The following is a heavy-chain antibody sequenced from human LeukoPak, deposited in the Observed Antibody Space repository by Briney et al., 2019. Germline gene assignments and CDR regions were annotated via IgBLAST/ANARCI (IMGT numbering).Heavy chain of an antibody. V-gene: IGHV1-8*03. CDR3: ASLTGSDAFDI. CDR1: GYTFTSYD. J-gene: IGHJ3*02. D-gene: IGHD1-20*01. Sequence: GASVKVSCKASGYTFTSYDINWVRPATGQGLEWMGWMNPNSGNTGYAQKFQGRVTITRNTSISTAYMELSSLRSEDTAVYYCASLTGSDAFDIWGQGTMVTVSS. CDR2: MNPNSGNT.